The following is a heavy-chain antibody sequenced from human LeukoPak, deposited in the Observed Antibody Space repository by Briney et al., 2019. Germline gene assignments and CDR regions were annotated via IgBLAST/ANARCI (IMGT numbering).Heavy chain of an antibody. D-gene: IGHD6-19*01. CDR1: GGTFSSYA. CDR3: ARASSSGWYGGGENWFDP. V-gene: IGHV1-69*05. Sequence: ASVKVSCKASGGTFSSYAISWVRQAPGQGLEWMGGIIPIFGTANYAQKFQGRVTITTDESTSTAYMELSSLRSEDTAVYYCARASSSGWYGGGENWFDPWGQGTLVTVSS. CDR2: IIPIFGTA. J-gene: IGHJ5*02.